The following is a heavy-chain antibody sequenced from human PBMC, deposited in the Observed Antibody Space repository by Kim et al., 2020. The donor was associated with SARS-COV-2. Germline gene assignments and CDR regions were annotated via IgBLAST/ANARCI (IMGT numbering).Heavy chain of an antibody. D-gene: IGHD6-13*01. CDR1: GFTFSNYA. CDR2: ICRSDGST. Sequence: GGSLRLSCVASGFTFSNYAMTWVRQAPGKGLEWVSSICRSDGSTYYADSVKGRFTISRDNSKNTLYLQMNSLRAEDTAIYYCTNEGDSISWPPDYWGEG. V-gene: IGHV3-23*01. J-gene: IGHJ4*02. CDR3: TNEGDSISWPPDY.